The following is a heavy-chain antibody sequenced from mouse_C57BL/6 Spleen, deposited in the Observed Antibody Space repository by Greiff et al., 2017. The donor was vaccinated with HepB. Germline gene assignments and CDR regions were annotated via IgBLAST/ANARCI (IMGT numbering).Heavy chain of an antibody. V-gene: IGHV5-4*03. J-gene: IGHJ2*01. CDR3: ARGLLRY. CDR2: ISDGGSYT. Sequence: EVKLMESGGGLVKPGGSLKLSCAASGFTFSSYAMSWVRQTPEKRLEWVATISDGGSYTYYPDNVKGRFTISRDNAKNNLYLQMSHLKSEDTAMYYCARGLLRYWGQGTTLTVSS. CDR1: GFTFSSYA. D-gene: IGHD2-1*01.